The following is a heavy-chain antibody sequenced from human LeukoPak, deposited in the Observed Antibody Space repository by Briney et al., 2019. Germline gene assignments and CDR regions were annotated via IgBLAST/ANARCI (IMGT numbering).Heavy chain of an antibody. CDR1: GFTFSIYA. CDR3: AKQLGYCSDGSCYFPY. V-gene: IGHV3-23*01. D-gene: IGHD2-15*01. Sequence: GGSLRLSCAASGFTFSIYAMSWVRQAPGKGLEWVSAISNNGGYTYYADSVQGRFTISRDNSKSTLCLQMNSLRAEDTAVYYCAKQLGYCSDGSCYFPYWGQGTLVTVSS. J-gene: IGHJ4*02. CDR2: ISNNGGYT.